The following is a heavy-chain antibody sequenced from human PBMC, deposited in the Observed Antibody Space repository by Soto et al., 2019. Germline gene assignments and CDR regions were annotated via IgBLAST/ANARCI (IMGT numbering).Heavy chain of an antibody. V-gene: IGHV3-74*01. CDR1: GFTFSSYA. Sequence: GGSLRLSCAASGFTFSSYAMHWVRQAPGKGLVWVSRINSDGSSTSYADSVKGRFTISRDNAKNTLYLQMNSLRAEDTAVYYCARDQFPDYDFWSGPRYYYYGMDVWGQGTTVTVSS. CDR2: INSDGSST. CDR3: ARDQFPDYDFWSGPRYYYYGMDV. J-gene: IGHJ6*02. D-gene: IGHD3-3*01.